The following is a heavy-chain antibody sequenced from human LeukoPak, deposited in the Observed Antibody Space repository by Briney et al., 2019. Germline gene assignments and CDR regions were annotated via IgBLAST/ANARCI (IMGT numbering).Heavy chain of an antibody. J-gene: IGHJ4*02. CDR3: ARDRLDYDILTGRYYYFDY. Sequence: GGSLRLSCAVSGFSFSSYWMSWVRQAPGKGLEWVANIKQHGSEKYYVDSVKGRFTISRDNAKNSLYLQMNSLRAEDTAVYYCARDRLDYDILTGRYYYFDYWGQGTLVTVSS. CDR1: GFSFSSYW. V-gene: IGHV3-7*04. CDR2: IKQHGSEK. D-gene: IGHD3-9*01.